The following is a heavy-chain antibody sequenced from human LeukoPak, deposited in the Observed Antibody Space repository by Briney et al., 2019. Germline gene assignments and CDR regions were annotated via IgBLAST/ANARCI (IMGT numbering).Heavy chain of an antibody. CDR2: IWYDGSNK. CDR1: GFTFSNYA. CDR3: ARDRGTTYALDY. D-gene: IGHD1-14*01. V-gene: IGHV3-33*01. Sequence: GGSLRLSCAASGFTFSNYAMHWVRQAPGEGLEWVAVIWYDGSNKYYADSVKGRFTISRDNPKNTLFLQMNSLRAEDTAVYYCARDRGTTYALDYWGQGTLVTVSS. J-gene: IGHJ4*02.